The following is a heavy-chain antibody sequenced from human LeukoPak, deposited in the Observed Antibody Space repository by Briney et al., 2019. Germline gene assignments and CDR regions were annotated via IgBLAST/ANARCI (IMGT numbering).Heavy chain of an antibody. Sequence: GGSLRLSCAASGFTFRNFCISWVRQAPGKGLEWVANIKQDGSEKYYVDSVKGRFTISRDNAKNSLYLQMNSLRAGDTALYYCARDQGTYGFQYWGQGTLVTVSS. J-gene: IGHJ1*01. CDR2: IKQDGSEK. CDR3: ARDQGTYGFQY. V-gene: IGHV3-7*04. D-gene: IGHD3-10*01. CDR1: GFTFRNFC.